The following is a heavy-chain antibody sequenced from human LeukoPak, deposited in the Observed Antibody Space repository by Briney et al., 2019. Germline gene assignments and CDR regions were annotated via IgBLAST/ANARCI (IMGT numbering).Heavy chain of an antibody. Sequence: PGRSLRLSCAASGFTFSSYGIQWVRQAPGKGLEWVAIISSDGSIKYYADSVQGRFTVSRDNPKNMVYLQMNSLRAEDTAVYYCAKDLSGRYRDAFDMWGQGTMVTVSS. D-gene: IGHD6-19*01. CDR1: GFTFSSYG. CDR3: AKDLSGRYRDAFDM. V-gene: IGHV3-30*18. J-gene: IGHJ3*02. CDR2: ISSDGSIK.